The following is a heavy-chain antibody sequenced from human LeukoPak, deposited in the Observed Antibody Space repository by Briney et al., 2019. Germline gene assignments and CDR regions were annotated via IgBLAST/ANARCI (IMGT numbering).Heavy chain of an antibody. Sequence: GSVKVSCKASGYTFTGYYMQWVRQAPGQGVEWMGRINPNRGGTNYAQKFQGRVTMTRDTSNSTAYMDLSRLRSDDTAVYYCTQYYYDSSGLRWFDPWGQGTLVTVSS. CDR2: INPNRGGT. CDR1: GYTFTGYY. J-gene: IGHJ5*02. D-gene: IGHD3-22*01. V-gene: IGHV1-2*06. CDR3: TQYYYDSSGLRWFDP.